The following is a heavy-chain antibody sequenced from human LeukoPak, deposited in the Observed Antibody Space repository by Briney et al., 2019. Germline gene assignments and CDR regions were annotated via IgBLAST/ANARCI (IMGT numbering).Heavy chain of an antibody. Sequence: SETLSLTCAVYGGSFSGYYWSWIRQPPGKGLEWIGGIYYSGSTYYNPSLKSRVTISIDTSKNQFSLKLSSVTAADTAVYYCASEPYGSGSFLGAFDIWGQGTMVTVSS. D-gene: IGHD3-10*01. V-gene: IGHV4-34*01. CDR2: IYYSGST. J-gene: IGHJ3*02. CDR1: GGSFSGYY. CDR3: ASEPYGSGSFLGAFDI.